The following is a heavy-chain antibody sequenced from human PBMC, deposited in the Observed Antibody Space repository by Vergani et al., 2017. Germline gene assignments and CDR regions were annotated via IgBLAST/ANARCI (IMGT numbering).Heavy chain of an antibody. CDR1: FDSIRNLY. CDR3: ARMWGYDEGDAFRFGYFDS. J-gene: IGHJ4*02. D-gene: IGHD3-10*01. V-gene: IGHV4-59*06. Sequence: QVQLQESGPGLVKSSETLSLTCSVSFDSIRNLYCNWIRQHPGKGLEWIGYIYSTGSTQHNPSPRRRINKSVETSKNQFSLKLNSVTAADTAMYYCARMWGYDEGDAFRFGYFDSWGPGILVTVSS. CDR2: IYSTGST.